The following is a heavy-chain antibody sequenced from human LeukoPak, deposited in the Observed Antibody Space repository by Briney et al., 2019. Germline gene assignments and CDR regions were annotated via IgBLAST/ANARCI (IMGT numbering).Heavy chain of an antibody. J-gene: IGHJ6*03. CDR3: ARRGLAGTDYYYYMDV. CDR1: GDSISGYY. Sequence: PSETLSLTCTVSGDSISGYYWSWIRQPAGKGLEWIGRIYSSGSTNYNPSLKSRVTMSVDTSKNQFSLKLSSVTAADTAVYYCARRGLAGTDYYYYMDVWGKGTTVTVSS. V-gene: IGHV4-4*07. CDR2: IYSSGST. D-gene: IGHD6-19*01.